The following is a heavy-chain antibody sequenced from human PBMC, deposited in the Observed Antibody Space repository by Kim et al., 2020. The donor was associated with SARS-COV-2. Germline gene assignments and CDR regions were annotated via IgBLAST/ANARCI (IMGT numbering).Heavy chain of an antibody. D-gene: IGHD5-18*01. Sequence: SETLSLTCTVSGYSISSGYYWGWIRQPPGKGLEWIGSIYHSGSTYYNPSLKSRVTISVDTSKNQFSLKLSSVTAADTAVYYCARDRSTAMFLASYYFGMDVWGQGTTVPVSS. CDR3: ARDRSTAMFLASYYFGMDV. CDR2: IYHSGST. V-gene: IGHV4-38-2*02. CDR1: GYSISSGYY. J-gene: IGHJ6*02.